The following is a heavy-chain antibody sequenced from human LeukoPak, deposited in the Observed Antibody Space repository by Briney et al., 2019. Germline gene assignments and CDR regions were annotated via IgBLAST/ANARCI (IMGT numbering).Heavy chain of an antibody. Sequence: GGSLRLSCAASGFTFDDYAMHWVRHAPGKGLEWVSFMCWGGGSTYYEVSVKGRFHIYRDNSKNSLYLQMNSLRAEDTALYYCAKDAAGRWYYYYYMDVWGKGTTVTVSS. CDR3: AKDAAGRWYYYYYMDV. CDR2: MCWGGGST. CDR1: GFTFDDYA. D-gene: IGHD6-13*01. V-gene: IGHV3-43D*03. J-gene: IGHJ6*03.